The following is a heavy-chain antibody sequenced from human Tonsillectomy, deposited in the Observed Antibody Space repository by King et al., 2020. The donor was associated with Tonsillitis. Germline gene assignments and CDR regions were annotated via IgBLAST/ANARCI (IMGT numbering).Heavy chain of an antibody. CDR2: IIPILGVA. Sequence: QLVQSGAEVKKPGSSVKVSCKASGGTFSSYAINWVRQAPGQGLEWMGRIIPILGVASYAQKFQGRVTITADKSTTTAYMELSSLRSEDTAIYYCARGVDKGTGVDYWGQGTLVTVSS. D-gene: IGHD7-27*01. V-gene: IGHV1-69*09. J-gene: IGHJ4*02. CDR1: GGTFSSYA. CDR3: ARGVDKGTGVDY.